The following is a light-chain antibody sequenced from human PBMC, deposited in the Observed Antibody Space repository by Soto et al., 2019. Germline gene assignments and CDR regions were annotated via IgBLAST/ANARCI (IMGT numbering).Light chain of an antibody. CDR2: GAS. J-gene: IGKJ1*01. CDR1: QSVSNNY. CDR3: QQYGSSLTWT. Sequence: EIVLTQSPGTLSLSPGERATLSCRASQSVSNNYLAWYQQKPGQAPRLLIYGASSRATGIPDRFSGSGSGTDFTLTISSLEPEDFAVYYCQQYGSSLTWTFGQGTTVDIK. V-gene: IGKV3-20*01.